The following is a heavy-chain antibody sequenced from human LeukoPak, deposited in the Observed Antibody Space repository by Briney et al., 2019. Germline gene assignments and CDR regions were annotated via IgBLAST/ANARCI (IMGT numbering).Heavy chain of an antibody. D-gene: IGHD1-26*01. CDR3: ARDNSVGDYAWWFDP. V-gene: IGHV1-46*01. CDR1: GYTFTGYY. J-gene: IGHJ5*02. Sequence: GSVKVSCKASGYTFTGYYMHWVRQAPGQGLEWMGLINPSGGTTRYAQKFQGRVTMTRDLSTSTDYMELSSLRSDDTAVYFCARDNSVGDYAWWFDPWGQGTLVTVSS. CDR2: INPSGGTT.